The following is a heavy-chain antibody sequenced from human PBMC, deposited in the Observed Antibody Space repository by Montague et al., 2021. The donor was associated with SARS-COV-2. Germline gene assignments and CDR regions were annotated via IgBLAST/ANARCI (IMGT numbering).Heavy chain of an antibody. CDR1: GFTFSSYA. V-gene: IGHV3-30-3*01. CDR2: ISYDGNNK. D-gene: IGHD5-12*01. CDR3: ARPSSGYGYYFDY. J-gene: IGHJ4*02. Sequence: SLRLSCAASGFTFSSYAMHWVRQAPGKGLEWVAVISYDGNNKYYADSVKGRFTISRDNSKNTLYLQMNSLRAEDTAVYYCARPSSGYGYYFDYWGQGTLVTVSS.